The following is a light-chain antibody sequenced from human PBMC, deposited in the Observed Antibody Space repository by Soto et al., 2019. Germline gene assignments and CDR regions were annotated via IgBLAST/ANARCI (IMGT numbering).Light chain of an antibody. CDR3: QQYNNWPRT. J-gene: IGKJ1*01. CDR2: GAS. Sequence: EIVMTRSPATLSVSPGERATLSCRASQSVSSNLAWYQQKPGQAPRLLIYGASTRATGIAARFSGSGSGTEFTLTISSLQSEDFAVYYCQQYNNWPRTFGQGTKV. V-gene: IGKV3-15*01. CDR1: QSVSSN.